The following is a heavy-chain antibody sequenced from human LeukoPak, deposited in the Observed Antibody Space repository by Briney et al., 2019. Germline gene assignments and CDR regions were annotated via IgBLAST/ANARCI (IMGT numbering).Heavy chain of an antibody. Sequence: GGSLRLSCAASGFTFSSYAMSWVRQAPGKGLEWVSSISGSSSYIYYADSVKGRFTISRDNAKNSLYLQMNSLRAEDTAVYYCARAGHGDYWGQGTLVTVSS. V-gene: IGHV3-21*01. CDR2: ISGSSSYI. J-gene: IGHJ4*02. CDR1: GFTFSSYA. D-gene: IGHD5/OR15-5a*01. CDR3: ARAGHGDY.